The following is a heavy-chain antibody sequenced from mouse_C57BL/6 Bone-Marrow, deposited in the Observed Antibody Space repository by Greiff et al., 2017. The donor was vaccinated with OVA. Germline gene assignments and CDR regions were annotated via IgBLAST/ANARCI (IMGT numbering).Heavy chain of an antibody. D-gene: IGHD1-1*01. Sequence: VQLQQPGAELVKPGASVKLSCKASGYTFTSYWMQWVKQRPGQGLEWIGEIDPSDSYTNYNQKFKGKATLTADKSSSTAYMQLSSLTSEDSAVYFCARGRITTVVARFDYWGQGTTLTVSS. CDR2: IDPSDSYT. V-gene: IGHV1-50*01. CDR1: GYTFTSYW. J-gene: IGHJ2*01. CDR3: ARGRITTVVARFDY.